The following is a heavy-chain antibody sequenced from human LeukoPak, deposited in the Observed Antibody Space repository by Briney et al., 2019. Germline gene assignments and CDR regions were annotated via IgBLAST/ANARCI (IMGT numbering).Heavy chain of an antibody. J-gene: IGHJ2*01. CDR1: GGSISNYY. CDR3: ARHAGPPYGYNYDPHIILRFFDL. D-gene: IGHD5-18*01. CDR2: IYYSGNT. V-gene: IGHV4-59*08. Sequence: SETLSLTCTVSGGSISNYYWSWIRQPPGKGLEWIAYIYYSGNTNYNPSLRSRVTISVDTSKNQFSLKLSSVTAADTAVYYCARHAGPPYGYNYDPHIILRFFDLWGRGTLVTVSS.